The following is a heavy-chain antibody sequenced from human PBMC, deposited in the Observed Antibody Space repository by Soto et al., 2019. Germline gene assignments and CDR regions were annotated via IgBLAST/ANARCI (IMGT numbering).Heavy chain of an antibody. CDR2: ISSSSSYI. CDR3: ARDGIYSGSEGVNFDY. Sequence: EVQLVESGGGLVKPGGSLRLSCAASGFTFSSYSMNWVRQAPGKGLAWVSSISSSSSYIYYADSVKGRFTISRDNAKNSLYLQMNSLRAEDTAVYYCARDGIYSGSEGVNFDYWGQGTLVTVSS. J-gene: IGHJ4*02. D-gene: IGHD1-26*01. V-gene: IGHV3-21*01. CDR1: GFTFSSYS.